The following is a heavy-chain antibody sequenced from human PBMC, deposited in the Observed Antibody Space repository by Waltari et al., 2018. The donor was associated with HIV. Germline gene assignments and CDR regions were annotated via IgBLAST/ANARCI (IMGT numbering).Heavy chain of an antibody. J-gene: IGHJ3*01. CDR1: GLLFSNYG. Sequence: QVQLMQSGGCVVQHGGSLRLSCTDSGLLFSNYGIHLVRQAPCKGLDWVALISHDGNSHFYADSGKGRFTVSRDNSKDTVYLQMNSLTTDDTAVYYCATYCGGDCYFGEVSFDVWGQGTMVIVS. V-gene: IGHV3-30*03. CDR2: ISHDGNSH. CDR3: ATYCGGDCYFGEVSFDV. D-gene: IGHD2-21*02.